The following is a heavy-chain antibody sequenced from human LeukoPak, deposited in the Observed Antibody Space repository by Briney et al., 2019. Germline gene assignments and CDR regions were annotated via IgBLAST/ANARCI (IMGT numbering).Heavy chain of an antibody. Sequence: PGGSLRLSCAASGFTFSSYGMHWVRQAPGKVLEWVAFIRYDGSNKYYADSVKGRFTISRDNSKNTLYLQMNSLRAEDTAVYYCAKGGEVSSWYKRLKLYFDSWGRGTLVTVSS. V-gene: IGHV3-30*02. CDR2: IRYDGSNK. CDR1: GFTFSSYG. J-gene: IGHJ4*02. D-gene: IGHD6-13*01. CDR3: AKGGEVSSWYKRLKLYFDS.